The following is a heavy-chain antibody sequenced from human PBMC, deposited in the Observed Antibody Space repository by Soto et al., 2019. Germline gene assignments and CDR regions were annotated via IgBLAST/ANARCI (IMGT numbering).Heavy chain of an antibody. Sequence: EVQLVESGGGLVQPGGSLRLSCAASGFTFSSYGLHWVRQPPGTGLVWVARIVTVGRSTTYADSVKGRCTISRDNARNTLDMQRNSLGAEDAAVYYCVRDRWGGVFGGDYWGQGTLVTVSS. CDR1: GFTFSSYG. V-gene: IGHV3-74*03. D-gene: IGHD3-16*02. CDR2: IVTVGRST. CDR3: VRDRWGGVFGGDY. J-gene: IGHJ4*02.